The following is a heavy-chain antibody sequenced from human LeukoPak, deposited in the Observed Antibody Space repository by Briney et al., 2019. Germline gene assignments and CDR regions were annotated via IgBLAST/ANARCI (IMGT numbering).Heavy chain of an antibody. CDR2: ISYDGSNK. CDR1: GFTFSSYG. J-gene: IGHJ6*02. D-gene: IGHD3-22*01. Sequence: GGSLRLSCAASGFTFSSYGMHWVRQAPGKGLEWVEVISYDGSNKYYADSVKGRFTISRDNSKNTLYLQMNSLRAEDTAVYYCAKDLYYYDSSGHRPGYYYGMDVWGQGTTVTVSS. V-gene: IGHV3-30*18. CDR3: AKDLYYYDSSGHRPGYYYGMDV.